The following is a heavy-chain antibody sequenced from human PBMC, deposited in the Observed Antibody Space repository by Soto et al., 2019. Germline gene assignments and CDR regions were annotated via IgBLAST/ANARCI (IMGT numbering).Heavy chain of an antibody. CDR3: AGDQGYYYSGIDV. V-gene: IGHV4-4*07. J-gene: IGHJ6*02. Sequence: QVQLQESGPGLVKPSETLSLTCSVSGDSISDYYWSWIRQPAGQGLEWLGRIYTSGSTYYNPSLKSRVTMSVDTSKNQFSLKLSSVTAADTAVYYCAGDQGYYYSGIDVWGQGTTVTVSS. CDR2: IYTSGST. CDR1: GDSISDYY.